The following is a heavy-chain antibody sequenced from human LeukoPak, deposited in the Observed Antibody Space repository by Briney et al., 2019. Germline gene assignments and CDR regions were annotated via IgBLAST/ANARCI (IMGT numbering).Heavy chain of an antibody. CDR3: AREEKPYSSGSQPDY. CDR1: GYTFTGYY. V-gene: IGHV1-2*02. CDR2: INPNSGGT. D-gene: IGHD6-19*01. J-gene: IGHJ4*02. Sequence: ASVKVSCKASGYTFTGYYMHWVRQAPGQGLEWMGWINPNSGGTNYAQKFQGRVTMTRDTSIGTAYVELSRLRSDDTAVYYCAREEKPYSSGSQPDYWGQGTLVTVSS.